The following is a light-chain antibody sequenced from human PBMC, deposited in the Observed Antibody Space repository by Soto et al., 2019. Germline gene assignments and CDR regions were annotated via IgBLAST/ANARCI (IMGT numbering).Light chain of an antibody. J-gene: IGLJ3*02. CDR3: AAWDDSLSGWV. Sequence: QPVLTQPPSASGTPGQRVTISCSGSSSNIGSNYVYWYQQLPGTAPKLLIYSNNQRPPGVPDRFSGSKSGTSASLAISGLRSEDEADYYCAAWDDSLSGWVFGGGTKLTVL. V-gene: IGLV1-47*02. CDR1: SSNIGSNY. CDR2: SNN.